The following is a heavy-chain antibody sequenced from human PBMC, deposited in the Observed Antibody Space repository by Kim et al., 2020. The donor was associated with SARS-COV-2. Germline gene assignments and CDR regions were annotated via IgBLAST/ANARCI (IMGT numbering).Heavy chain of an antibody. CDR2: IIPIFGTA. D-gene: IGHD4-17*01. CDR1: GGTFSSYA. J-gene: IGHJ4*02. Sequence: SVKVSCKASGGTFSSYAISWVRQAPGQGLEWMGGIIPIFGTANYAQKFQGRVTITADESTSTAYMGLSSLRSEDTAVYYCARTRTFGTYGDYVEDWGQGTLVTVSS. V-gene: IGHV1-69*13. CDR3: ARTRTFGTYGDYVED.